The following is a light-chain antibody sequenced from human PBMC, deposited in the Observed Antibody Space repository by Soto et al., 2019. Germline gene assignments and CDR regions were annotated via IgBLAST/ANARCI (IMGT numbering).Light chain of an antibody. CDR1: QSVSNN. Sequence: EIQMTQSPATLSSSPGERATISCRASQSVSNNVDWYQQKPGQPPKLLIYGSSNRATGIPARFSGSGSGTDFTLTSSSLPSEYFAVFHCQHYNNSPWTFGQGTKVEI. CDR3: QHYNNSPWT. V-gene: IGKV3-15*01. CDR2: GSS. J-gene: IGKJ1*01.